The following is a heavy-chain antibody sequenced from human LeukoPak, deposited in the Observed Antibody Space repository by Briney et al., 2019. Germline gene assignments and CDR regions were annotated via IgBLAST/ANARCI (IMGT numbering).Heavy chain of an antibody. D-gene: IGHD6-13*01. CDR1: GGSISSYY. CDR2: IYYSGST. CDR3: ARGWQQLAFDY. J-gene: IGHJ4*02. V-gene: IGHV4-59*01. Sequence: SETLSLTCTVSGGSISSYYWSWIRQPPGKGLEWIGYIYYSGSTNYNPSLKSRVTISVDTSKNQFPLKLSSVTAADTAVYYCARGWQQLAFDYWGQGTLVTVSS.